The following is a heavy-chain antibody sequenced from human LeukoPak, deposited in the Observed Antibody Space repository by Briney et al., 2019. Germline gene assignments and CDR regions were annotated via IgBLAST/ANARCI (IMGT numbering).Heavy chain of an antibody. CDR3: ASHYYDSSGWSYYYSDY. V-gene: IGHV3-30-3*01. CDR1: GFTFSSYA. D-gene: IGHD3-22*01. J-gene: IGHJ4*02. Sequence: GRSLRLSCAASGFTFSSYAMHWVRQAPGKGLEWVAVISYDGSNKYYADSVKGRFTISRDNSKNTLYLQMNSLRAEDTAVYYCASHYYDSSGWSYYYSDYWGQGTLVTVSS. CDR2: ISYDGSNK.